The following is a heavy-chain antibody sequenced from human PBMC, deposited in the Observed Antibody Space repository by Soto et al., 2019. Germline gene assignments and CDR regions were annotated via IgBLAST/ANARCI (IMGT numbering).Heavy chain of an antibody. J-gene: IGHJ4*02. D-gene: IGHD2-15*01. Sequence: GGSLRLSCETSGFSFSVYGMHWVRQAPGKGLEWVAVIWYDASKQFYAASVEGRFTISRDNSKAILYLQMNSLRAEDAAVYYCAAWAEGATEVHWGQGTLVTVSS. CDR2: IWYDASKQ. V-gene: IGHV3-33*01. CDR3: AAWAEGATEVH. CDR1: GFSFSVYG.